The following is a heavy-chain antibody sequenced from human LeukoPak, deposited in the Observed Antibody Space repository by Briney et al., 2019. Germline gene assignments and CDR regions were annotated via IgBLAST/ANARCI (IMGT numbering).Heavy chain of an antibody. CDR1: GFTVSSNY. CDR3: ARERRDGKYYFGY. Sequence: GGSLRLSCAASGFTVSSNYMSWVRQAPGKGLEWVSVIYSGGSTYYADSVKGRFTISRDNSKNTLYLQMNSLRAEDTAVYYCARERRDGKYYFGYWGQGTLVTVSS. D-gene: IGHD5-24*01. J-gene: IGHJ4*02. V-gene: IGHV3-53*01. CDR2: IYSGGST.